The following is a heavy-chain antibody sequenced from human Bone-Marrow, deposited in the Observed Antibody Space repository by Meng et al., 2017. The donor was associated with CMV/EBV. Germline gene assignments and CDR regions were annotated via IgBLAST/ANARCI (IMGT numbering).Heavy chain of an antibody. Sequence: TFSCDGMHWVRQAPGKGLEWVAVVSYDGSNKYYADSVKGRFTISRDNSKNTLYLQMNSLRAEDTAVYYCALVVGYCSSTSCPPWFDPWGQGTLVTVSS. V-gene: IGHV3-30*03. CDR2: VSYDGSNK. CDR1: TFSCDG. D-gene: IGHD2-2*03. J-gene: IGHJ5*02. CDR3: ALVVGYCSSTSCPPWFDP.